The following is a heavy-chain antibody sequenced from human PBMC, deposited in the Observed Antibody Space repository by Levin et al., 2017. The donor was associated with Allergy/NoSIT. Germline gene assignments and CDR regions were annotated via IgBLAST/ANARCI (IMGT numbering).Heavy chain of an antibody. D-gene: IGHD2-2*01. CDR3: ARQWYCSSTSCYESEIDY. Sequence: KVSCKGSGYSFTSYWIGWVRQMPGKGLEWMGIIYPGDSDTRYSPSFQGQVTISADKSISTAYLQWSSLKASDTAMYYCARQWYCSSTSCYESEIDYWGQGTLVTVSS. V-gene: IGHV5-51*01. CDR1: GYSFTSYW. CDR2: IYPGDSDT. J-gene: IGHJ4*02.